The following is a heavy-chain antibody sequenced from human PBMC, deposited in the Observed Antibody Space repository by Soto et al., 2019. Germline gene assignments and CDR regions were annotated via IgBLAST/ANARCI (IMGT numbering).Heavy chain of an antibody. CDR1: GFTFCSYL. CDR3: AKSSSEGYFDLLLLEPDT. CDR2: ISGSGGST. V-gene: IGHV3-23*01. D-gene: IGHD3-9*01. J-gene: IGHJ5*02. Sequence: GGSLRLSCAASGFTFCSYLMSWVRQAPGKGLEWVSAISGSGGSTYYADSVKGRFTISRDNSKNTLYLQMNSLRAEDTAVYYCAKSSSEGYFDLLLLEPDTWGKETLAPLSS.